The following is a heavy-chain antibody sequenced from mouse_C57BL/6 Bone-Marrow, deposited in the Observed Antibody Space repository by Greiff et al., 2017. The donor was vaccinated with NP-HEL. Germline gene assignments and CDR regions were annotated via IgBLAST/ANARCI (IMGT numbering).Heavy chain of an antibody. CDR1: GYTFTSYW. D-gene: IGHD1-1*01. Sequence: QVQLQQPGAELVKPGASVKVSCKASGYTFTSYWMHWVKQRPGQGLEWIGRIHPSDSDTNHNQKFKGKATLTVDKSSSTAYMQLSSLKSEDSAVYYYAIEGIDYYGSSYVPYAMDYWGQGTSVTVSS. V-gene: IGHV1-74*01. CDR3: AIEGIDYYGSSYVPYAMDY. CDR2: IHPSDSDT. J-gene: IGHJ4*01.